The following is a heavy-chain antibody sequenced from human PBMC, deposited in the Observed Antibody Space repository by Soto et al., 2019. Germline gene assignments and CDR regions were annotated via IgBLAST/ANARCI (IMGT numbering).Heavy chain of an antibody. J-gene: IGHJ6*02. Sequence: QVQLQESGPGLVKPSQTLSLTCTVSGGSISSGGYYWSWIRQHPGKGLEWIGYIYYSGSTYYNPSLNSRFTISLHTSKNQFSLKLSSLTAADTAVYSSARACGGDCPYGLDVWGQGTTVTVSS. CDR1: GGSISSGGYY. CDR2: IYYSGST. CDR3: ARACGGDCPYGLDV. V-gene: IGHV4-31*03. D-gene: IGHD2-21*02.